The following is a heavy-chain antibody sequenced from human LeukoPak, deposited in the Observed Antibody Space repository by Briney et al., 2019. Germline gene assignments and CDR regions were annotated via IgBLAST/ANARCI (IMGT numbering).Heavy chain of an antibody. J-gene: IGHJ4*02. CDR3: ARGRGYGYFSPGRNDY. CDR2: INHSGST. Sequence: NPSETLSLTCAVYGRFSSSYYSTWIRQPPGKGLEWIGEINHSGSTNYNPSLKSRVTISVDTSQKQFSLKLRSVTSADTAVYYCARGRGYGYFSPGRNDYWGQGTLVTVSS. V-gene: IGHV4-34*01. D-gene: IGHD5-18*01. CDR1: GRFSSSYY.